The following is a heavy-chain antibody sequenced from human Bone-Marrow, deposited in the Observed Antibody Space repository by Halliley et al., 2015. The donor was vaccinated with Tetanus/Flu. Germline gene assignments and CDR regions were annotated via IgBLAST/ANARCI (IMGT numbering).Heavy chain of an antibody. CDR3: ARDLQFGEFSSGFDP. V-gene: IGHV4-59*01. J-gene: IGHJ5*02. CDR1: GGSFSNYY. CDR2: VDYSGYT. D-gene: IGHD3-10*01. Sequence: SLTCTISGGSFSNYYWSWIRQPPGKGLEWIGYVDYSGYTSYNPSLKSRVTISLDTSKNRFSLKLSSVTAADTAVYYCARDLQFGEFSSGFDPWGQGTLVTVSS.